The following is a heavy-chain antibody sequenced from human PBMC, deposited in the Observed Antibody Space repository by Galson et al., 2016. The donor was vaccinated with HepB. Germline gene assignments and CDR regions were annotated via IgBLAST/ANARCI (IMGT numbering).Heavy chain of an antibody. V-gene: IGHV3-23*01. D-gene: IGHD1-7*01. J-gene: IGHJ4*02. CDR3: AKRPDWNYAAYYFDY. CDR2: ITGSGGNT. CDR1: GFTFSSYA. Sequence: SLRLSCAASGFTFSSYAMSWVRQAPGEGLEWVSGITGSGGNTYYADSGKGRFTISRDDSKNTLYLQMNSLRAEDTAVYYCAKRPDWNYAAYYFDYWGQGTLVTVSS.